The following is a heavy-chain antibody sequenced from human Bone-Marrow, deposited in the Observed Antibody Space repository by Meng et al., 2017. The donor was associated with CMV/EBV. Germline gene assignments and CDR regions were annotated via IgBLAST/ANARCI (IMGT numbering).Heavy chain of an antibody. D-gene: IGHD2-2*01. CDR2: IYHSGST. Sequence: GSLRLSCAVSGGSISSSNWWSWVRQPPGKGLEWIGEIYHSGSTNYNPSLKSRVTISVDKSKNQFSLKLSSVTAADTAVYYCARMAVVPAATPYTYYYGMDVWGQGTTVTVSS. CDR3: ARMAVVPAATPYTYYYGMDV. J-gene: IGHJ6*02. V-gene: IGHV4-4*02. CDR1: GGSISSSNW.